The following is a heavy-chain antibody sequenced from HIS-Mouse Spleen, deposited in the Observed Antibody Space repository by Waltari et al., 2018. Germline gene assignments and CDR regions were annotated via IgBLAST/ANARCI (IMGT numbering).Heavy chain of an antibody. J-gene: IGHJ3*02. Sequence: QVQLVQSGAEVKKPGASVKVSCKASGYTFTGYYMHWVRQAPGQGLEWMGWINPNSGGTTYAQKFQGRVTMTRDTSISTAYMELSRLRSDDTAVYYCARVGLGIAFDIWGQGTMVTVSS. CDR1: GYTFTGYY. CDR2: INPNSGGT. CDR3: ARVGLGIAFDI. V-gene: IGHV1-2*02. D-gene: IGHD7-27*01.